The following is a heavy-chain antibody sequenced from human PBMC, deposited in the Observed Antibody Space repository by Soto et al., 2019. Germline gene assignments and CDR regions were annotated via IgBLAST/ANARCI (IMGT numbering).Heavy chain of an antibody. CDR1: GDNFSSYA. Sequence: QVQLVQSGAEVKKPGSSVKVSCKASGDNFSSYAISWVRQAPGQGLEWMGGIIPIFGTANYAQKFQGRVTNTTHKSKSTGHRELSSVKSEDTAVYYCVGGDTARVTVYYGMDVWGQGTTVTVSS. CDR2: IIPIFGTA. V-gene: IGHV1-69*06. J-gene: IGHJ6*02. CDR3: VGGDTARVTVYYGMDV. D-gene: IGHD5-18*01.